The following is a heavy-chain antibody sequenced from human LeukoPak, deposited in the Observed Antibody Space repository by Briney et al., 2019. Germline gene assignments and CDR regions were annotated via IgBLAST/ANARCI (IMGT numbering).Heavy chain of an antibody. V-gene: IGHV4-34*01. J-gene: IGHJ4*02. CDR1: GGSFSGYY. Sequence: SDTLSLTCAVYGGSFSGYYWSWIRQPPGEGREWIGEINHSGSTNYNPSLKRRVTISLDTPKNQFSPKLSSVTAADTDVSYCARGSIGNGEYSSSGYSFDYWGQGTLVTVSS. D-gene: IGHD6-13*01. CDR3: ARGSIGNGEYSSSGYSFDY. CDR2: INHSGST.